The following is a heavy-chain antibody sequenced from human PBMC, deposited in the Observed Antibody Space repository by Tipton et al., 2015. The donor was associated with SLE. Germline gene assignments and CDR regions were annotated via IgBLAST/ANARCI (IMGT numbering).Heavy chain of an antibody. CDR1: GASISTHY. Sequence: TLSLTCTVSGASISTHYWSWIRQPPGKGLEWIGYISYTGNTNFNPSLTSRVTMSVATSKNQFSLRLTSVTAADTAVYYCARVGVTNVFESWGRGTLVTVSS. V-gene: IGHV4-59*08. CDR3: ARVGVTNVFES. D-gene: IGHD1-26*01. CDR2: ISYTGNT. J-gene: IGHJ4*02.